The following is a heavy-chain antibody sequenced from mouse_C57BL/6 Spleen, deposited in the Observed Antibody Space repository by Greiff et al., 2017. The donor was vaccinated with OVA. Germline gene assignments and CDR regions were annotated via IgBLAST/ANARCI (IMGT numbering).Heavy chain of an antibody. Sequence: EVQLQQSGPELVKPGASVKISCKASGYTFTDYYMNWVKQSHGKSLEWIGDINPNNGGTSYNQKFKGKATLTVDKSSSTAYMELRSLTSEDSAVYYCAPKLRLYAMDYWGQGTSVTVSS. V-gene: IGHV1-26*01. D-gene: IGHD2-4*01. J-gene: IGHJ4*01. CDR3: APKLRLYAMDY. CDR1: GYTFTDYY. CDR2: INPNNGGT.